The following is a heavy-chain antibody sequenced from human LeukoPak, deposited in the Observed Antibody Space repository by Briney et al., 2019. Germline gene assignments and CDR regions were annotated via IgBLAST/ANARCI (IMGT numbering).Heavy chain of an antibody. CDR1: GYTFIAYY. CDR2: VNPASGGT. D-gene: IGHD2-21*02. V-gene: IGHV1-2*02. J-gene: IGHJ5*02. CDR3: ARGKGDLYNWFDP. Sequence: ASVKVSCKASGYTFIAYYLHWVRQAPGQGLEWMGWVNPASGGTKYAQKFQGRVTITRNTSISTAYMELSSLRSEDTAVYYCARGKGDLYNWFDPWGQGTLVTVSS.